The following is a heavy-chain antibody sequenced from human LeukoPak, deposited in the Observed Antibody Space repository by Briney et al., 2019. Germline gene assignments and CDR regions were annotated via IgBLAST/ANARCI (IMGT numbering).Heavy chain of an antibody. V-gene: IGHV1-46*01. D-gene: IGHD1-20*01. CDR3: ARESCITGTFCYGMDV. CDR1: GYTFTSYY. Sequence: ASVKVSCKASGYTFTSYYMHWVRQAPGQGLEWMGIINPSGGSTSYAQKFQGRVTMTRDTSTSTVYMELSSLRSEDTAVYYCARESCITGTFCYGMDVWGQGTTVTVSS. J-gene: IGHJ6*02. CDR2: INPSGGST.